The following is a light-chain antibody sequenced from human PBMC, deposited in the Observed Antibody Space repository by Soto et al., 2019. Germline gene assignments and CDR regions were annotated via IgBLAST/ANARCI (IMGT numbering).Light chain of an antibody. CDR3: QQYYSPLWT. J-gene: IGKJ1*01. CDR1: QSVAYTSNKKTY. CDR2: WSS. V-gene: IGKV4-1*01. Sequence: DIVMTQSPDSLAVSLGERATINCKPSQSVAYTSNKKTYVAWYQQKAGQPPKLLLYWSSTRASGVPDRFSGSGSGTDFTLTISSLQAEDVAVYYCQQYYSPLWTFGQGTKVQIK.